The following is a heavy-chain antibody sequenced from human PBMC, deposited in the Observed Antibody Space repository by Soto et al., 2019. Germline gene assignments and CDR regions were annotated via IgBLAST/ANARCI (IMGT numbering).Heavy chain of an antibody. J-gene: IGHJ4*02. Sequence: SVKVSCKASGGTFSSYAMSWVRQAPGQGLEWMGGIIPIFGTANYAQKFQGRVTITADESTSTAYMELSSLRSEDTAVYYCARVPRYSSSWYPDYWGQGTLVTVSS. CDR3: ARVPRYSSSWYPDY. CDR2: IIPIFGTA. V-gene: IGHV1-69*13. CDR1: GGTFSSYA. D-gene: IGHD6-13*01.